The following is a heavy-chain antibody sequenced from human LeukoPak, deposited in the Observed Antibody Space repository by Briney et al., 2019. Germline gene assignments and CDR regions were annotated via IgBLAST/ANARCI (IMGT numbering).Heavy chain of an antibody. J-gene: IGHJ6*02. CDR3: ARDRLTQGISVYYYYGMDV. D-gene: IGHD6-13*01. Sequence: GGSLRLSCTASGFTFGDYAMSWFRQAPGKGLEWVSVIYSGGSTYYADSVKGRFTISRDNSKNTLYLQMNSLRAEDTAVYYCARDRLTQGISVYYYYGMDVWGQGTTVTVSS. CDR1: GFTFGDYA. V-gene: IGHV3-53*01. CDR2: IYSGGST.